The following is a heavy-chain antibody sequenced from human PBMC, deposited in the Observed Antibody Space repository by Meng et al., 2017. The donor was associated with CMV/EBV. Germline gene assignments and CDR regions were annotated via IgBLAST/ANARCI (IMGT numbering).Heavy chain of an antibody. CDR3: ARDRLIVEVPAAIRDNWFDP. D-gene: IGHD2-2*02. Sequence: GGSLRLSCAASGFTFSSYSMNWVRQAPGKGLEWVSSITSSSSYIYYADSVKGRFTISGDNAKNSLYLQMSSLRAEDTAVYYCARDRLIVEVPAAIRDNWFDPWGQGTLVTVSS. CDR1: GFTFSSYS. V-gene: IGHV3-21*01. CDR2: ITSSSSYI. J-gene: IGHJ5*02.